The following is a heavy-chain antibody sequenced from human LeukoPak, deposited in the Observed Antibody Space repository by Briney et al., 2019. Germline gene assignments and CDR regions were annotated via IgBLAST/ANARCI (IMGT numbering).Heavy chain of an antibody. J-gene: IGHJ4*02. Sequence: ASVKVSCKASGYTFTGYYMHWVRQAPGQGLEWMGWINPNSGGTNYAQKIQGRVTMTTDTSTSTAYMELRSLRSDDTAVYYCARDLYYDSSGYYTTTALGYWGKGTMVTVSS. V-gene: IGHV1-2*02. CDR2: INPNSGGT. CDR3: ARDLYYDSSGYYTTTALGY. D-gene: IGHD3-22*01. CDR1: GYTFTGYY.